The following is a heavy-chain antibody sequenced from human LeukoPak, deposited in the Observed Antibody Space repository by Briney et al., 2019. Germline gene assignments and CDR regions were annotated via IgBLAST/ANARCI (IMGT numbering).Heavy chain of an antibody. V-gene: IGHV4-39*07. D-gene: IGHD1-26*01. CDR2: IYYSGST. Sequence: SSETLSLTCTVSGGSISSSSYCWGWIRQPPGKGLEWIGSIYYSGSTYYNPSLKSRVTISVDTSKNQFSLKLSSVTAADTAVYYCARERIVGATTGSFDYWGQGTLVTVSS. CDR1: GGSISSSSYC. CDR3: ARERIVGATTGSFDY. J-gene: IGHJ4*02.